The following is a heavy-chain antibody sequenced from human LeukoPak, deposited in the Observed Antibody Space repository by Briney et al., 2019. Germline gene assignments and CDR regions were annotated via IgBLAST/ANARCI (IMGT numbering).Heavy chain of an antibody. D-gene: IGHD1-26*01. Sequence: QPGGSPRLSCAASGFTFSSYGMHWVRQAPGKGLEWVAVISYDGSNKYYADSVKGRFTISRDNSKNTLYLQMNSLRAEDTAVYYCAKERGSYYCDYWGQGTLVTVSS. CDR2: ISYDGSNK. CDR3: AKERGSYYCDY. J-gene: IGHJ4*02. CDR1: GFTFSSYG. V-gene: IGHV3-30*18.